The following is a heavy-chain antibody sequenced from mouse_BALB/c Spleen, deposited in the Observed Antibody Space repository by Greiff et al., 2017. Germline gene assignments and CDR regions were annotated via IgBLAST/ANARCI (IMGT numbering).Heavy chain of an antibody. CDR2: ISYSGST. V-gene: IGHV3-2*02. Sequence: EVKLMESGPGLVKPSQSLSLTCTVTGYSITSDYAWNWIRQFPGNKLEWMGYISYSGSTSYNPSLKSRISITRDTSKNQFFLQLNSVTTEDTATYYCARLDYGSSYPAWFAYWGQGTLVTVSA. D-gene: IGHD1-1*01. CDR1: GYSITSDYA. CDR3: ARLDYGSSYPAWFAY. J-gene: IGHJ3*01.